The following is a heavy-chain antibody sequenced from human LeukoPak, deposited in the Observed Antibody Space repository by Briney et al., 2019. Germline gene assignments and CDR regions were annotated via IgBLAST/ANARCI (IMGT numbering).Heavy chain of an antibody. D-gene: IGHD3-22*01. Sequence: GGSLRLSCAASGFTFSSYWMTWIRQVPGKGLEWVSYITSSGTTIYYADSVKGRFTISRDNAKNSLFLQMNSLRAEDTAVYYCARDDTHYGSSGSFYDAFDIWGQGTMVTVSS. J-gene: IGHJ3*02. CDR3: ARDDTHYGSSGSFYDAFDI. CDR2: ITSSGTTI. CDR1: GFTFSSYW. V-gene: IGHV3-11*01.